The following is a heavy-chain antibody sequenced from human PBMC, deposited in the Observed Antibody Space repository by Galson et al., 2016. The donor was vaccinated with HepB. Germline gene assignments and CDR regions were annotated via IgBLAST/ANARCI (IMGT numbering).Heavy chain of an antibody. Sequence: SLRLSCAASGFTFSNAWMSWVRQAPGKGLEWVGRLRSKTDGGTTDYAAPVKCRFSISRDDSRNTLFLQMNSLKTEDTAFYYCTTEYAYCVGQCLSGKYYFDDWGQGTLVTVSS. CDR2: LRSKTDGGTT. CDR1: GFTFSNAW. V-gene: IGHV3-15*01. CDR3: TTEYAYCVGQCLSGKYYFDD. J-gene: IGHJ4*02. D-gene: IGHD2-21*01.